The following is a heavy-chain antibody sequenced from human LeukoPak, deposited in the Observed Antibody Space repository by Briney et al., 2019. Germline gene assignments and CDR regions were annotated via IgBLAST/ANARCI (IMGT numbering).Heavy chain of an antibody. Sequence: ASVKVSCKASGYTFTGYYMHWVRQAPGQGLEWMGWINPNSGGTNYAQKFQGRVTMTTDTSTSTAYMELRSLRSNDTAVYYCARGLPPERPEYGDSTFDYWGQGTLVTVSS. CDR3: ARGLPPERPEYGDSTFDY. D-gene: IGHD4-17*01. J-gene: IGHJ4*02. CDR1: GYTFTGYY. CDR2: INPNSGGT. V-gene: IGHV1-2*02.